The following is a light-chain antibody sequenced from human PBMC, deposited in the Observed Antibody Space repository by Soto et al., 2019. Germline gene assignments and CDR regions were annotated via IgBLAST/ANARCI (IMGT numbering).Light chain of an antibody. CDR2: EVS. CDR1: SSDVGFYNY. Sequence: QSVLTQPASVSWSPGQSITISCTGTSSDVGFYNYVSWYQQHPGKAPKLMIYEVSNRPSGVSNRFSGSKSGNTASLTISGLQAEDEADYYCSSYRSSSTLYVFGTGTKVTVL. CDR3: SSYRSSSTLYV. J-gene: IGLJ1*01. V-gene: IGLV2-14*01.